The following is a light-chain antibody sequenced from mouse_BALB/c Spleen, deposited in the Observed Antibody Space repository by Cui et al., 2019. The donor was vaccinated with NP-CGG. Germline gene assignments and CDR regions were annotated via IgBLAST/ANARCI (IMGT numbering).Light chain of an antibody. Sequence: AAVTQDSALTKSPGETVTLTCRSSTGTVTTSNYANWVQEKPDHLFTGLIGGTNNRAPGVPARFSGSLIGDKSALTISGAQTEDEAIYFCALWYSNHWVFGGGTKLTVL. V-gene: IGLV1*01. CDR2: GTN. CDR1: TGTVTTSNY. CDR3: ALWYSNHWV. J-gene: IGLJ1*01.